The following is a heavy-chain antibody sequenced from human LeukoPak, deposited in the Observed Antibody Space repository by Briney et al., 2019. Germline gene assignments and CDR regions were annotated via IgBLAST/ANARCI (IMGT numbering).Heavy chain of an antibody. Sequence: SETLSLTCTVSGGSISSGGYYWSWIRQHPGKGLERIGYIYYNGSTYYNPSLKSRVTISVDTSKNQFSLKLSSVTAADTAVYYCARDLAGYCSGGSCYGFGYWGQGTLVTVSS. J-gene: IGHJ4*02. CDR3: ARDLAGYCSGGSCYGFGY. V-gene: IGHV4-31*03. CDR2: IYYNGST. D-gene: IGHD2-15*01. CDR1: GGSISSGGYY.